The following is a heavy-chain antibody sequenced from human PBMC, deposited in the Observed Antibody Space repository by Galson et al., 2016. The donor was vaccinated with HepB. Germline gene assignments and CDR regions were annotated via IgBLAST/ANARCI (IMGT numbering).Heavy chain of an antibody. CDR1: GFIFSNHA. J-gene: IGHJ5*02. D-gene: IGHD2-15*01. Sequence: SLRLSCAASGFIFSNHAMMWVRQAPGKGLEYVSSVTGDGDAAYYADSVKGIFTISRDNSKNTLYLQMSSLRPEDTAVYYCAKRYCSGGSCYHVDHWGQGTLVTVSS. CDR3: AKRYCSGGSCYHVDH. CDR2: VTGDGDAA. V-gene: IGHV3-64D*08.